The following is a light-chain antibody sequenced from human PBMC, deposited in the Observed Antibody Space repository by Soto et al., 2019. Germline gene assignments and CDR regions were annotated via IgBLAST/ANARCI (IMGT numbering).Light chain of an antibody. CDR1: QAISDH. CDR3: QKYNRTPRT. CDR2: EAS. Sequence: DFQMTQSPSSLSASVGDRVTITCRASQAISDHLAWYQHKPGKVPNLLIYEASTLQSGVTSQFSGGGSGTDFTLTISSLQPEDVATYYCQKYNRTPRTFGQGTKV. V-gene: IGKV1-27*01. J-gene: IGKJ1*01.